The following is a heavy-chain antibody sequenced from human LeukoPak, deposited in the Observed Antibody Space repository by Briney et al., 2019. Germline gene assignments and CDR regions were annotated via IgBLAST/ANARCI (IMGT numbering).Heavy chain of an antibody. J-gene: IGHJ4*02. CDR1: GFTFSSYA. D-gene: IGHD1-26*01. CDR3: ARDPWELLSARPHYFDY. V-gene: IGHV3-30-3*01. CDR2: ISYDGSNK. Sequence: GGSLRLSCAASGFTFSSYAMHWVRQAPGKGLEWVAVISYDGSNKYYADSVKGRFTISRDNSKNTLYLQMNSLRAEDTAVYYCARDPWELLSARPHYFDYWGQGTLVTVSS.